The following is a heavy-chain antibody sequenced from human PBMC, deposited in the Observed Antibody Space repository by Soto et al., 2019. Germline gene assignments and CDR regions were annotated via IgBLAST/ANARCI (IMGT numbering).Heavy chain of an antibody. V-gene: IGHV4-61*01. Sequence: SETLSLTCTVSDASVWSDSYFWTWIRQPPGKGLEWIAYISHTGDTNYNPSLRSRVTISIDTSRNQFSLTVTSVTAADTAVYFCARIVVGVTVDLWGQGSLVTVSS. J-gene: IGHJ4*02. CDR1: DASVWSDSYF. D-gene: IGHD1-26*01. CDR2: ISHTGDT. CDR3: ARIVVGVTVDL.